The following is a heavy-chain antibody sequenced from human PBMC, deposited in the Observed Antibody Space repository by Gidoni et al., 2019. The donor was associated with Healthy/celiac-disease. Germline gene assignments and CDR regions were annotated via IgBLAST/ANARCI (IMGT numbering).Heavy chain of an antibody. D-gene: IGHD1-26*01. CDR2: ISSSSSYT. J-gene: IGHJ4*02. CDR1: GFTFSDYY. V-gene: IGHV3-11*06. Sequence: QVQLVESGGGLVKPGGSLRLSCAASGFTFSDYYMRWIRQAPGKGLEWVSYISSSSSYTNYADSVKGRFTISRDNAKNSLYLQMNSLRAEDTAVYYCARDHTPLAYSGSYLGHFDYWGQGTLVTVSS. CDR3: ARDHTPLAYSGSYLGHFDY.